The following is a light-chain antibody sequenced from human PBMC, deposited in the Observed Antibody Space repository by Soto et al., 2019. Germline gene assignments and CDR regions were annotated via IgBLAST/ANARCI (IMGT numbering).Light chain of an antibody. CDR1: QSISNY. Sequence: DIQMTQSPSSLSASVGDSVTITCRASQSISNYLNWYQQKPGKAPKLLVYAASSLQSGVPSRFSGSGSGTEFTLTISSLQPGDFATYYCQQSYSTPFTFGPGTKVDIK. CDR2: AAS. J-gene: IGKJ3*01. V-gene: IGKV1-39*01. CDR3: QQSYSTPFT.